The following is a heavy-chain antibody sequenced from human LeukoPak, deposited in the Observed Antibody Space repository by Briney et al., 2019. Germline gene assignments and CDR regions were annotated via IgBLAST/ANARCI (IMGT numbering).Heavy chain of an antibody. CDR1: GYTLTELS. Sequence: GASVKVSCKVSGYTLTELSMHWVRQAPGKGLEWMGGFDPEDGETIYAQKFQGRVTMTEDTSTDTAYMELSSLRSEDTAVYYCARGGVVVIANAYYFDYWGQGTLVTVSS. CDR2: FDPEDGET. D-gene: IGHD2-21*01. J-gene: IGHJ4*02. CDR3: ARGGVVVIANAYYFDY. V-gene: IGHV1-24*01.